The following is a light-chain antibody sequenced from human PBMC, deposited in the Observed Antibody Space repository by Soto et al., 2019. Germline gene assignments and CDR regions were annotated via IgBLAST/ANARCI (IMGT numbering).Light chain of an antibody. J-gene: IGLJ1*01. CDR3: CSYAGRYTYV. Sequence: QSVLTQPRSVSGSPGQSVTISCTGASSDVGGYNYVSWYQQHPGKAPKLRVYDVSKRPSGVPDRFSGAKSGNTASLTISGLQTEDEADFYCCSYAGRYTYVFGTATKLTVL. V-gene: IGLV2-11*01. CDR2: DVS. CDR1: SSDVGGYNY.